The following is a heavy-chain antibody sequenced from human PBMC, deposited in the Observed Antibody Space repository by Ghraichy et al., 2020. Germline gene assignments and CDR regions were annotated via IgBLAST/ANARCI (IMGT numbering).Heavy chain of an antibody. CDR2: INHSRST. CDR3: ARGGIYYYDG. J-gene: IGHJ3*01. Sequence: SETLSLTCAVYGGSFSGYYWSWIRQPPGKGLEWIGEINHSRSTNYNPSLKSRVTISVDTSKNQFSLKLSSVTAADTAVYYCARGGIYYYDGWGQGTMVTVSS. D-gene: IGHD3-10*01. CDR1: GGSFSGYY. V-gene: IGHV4-34*01.